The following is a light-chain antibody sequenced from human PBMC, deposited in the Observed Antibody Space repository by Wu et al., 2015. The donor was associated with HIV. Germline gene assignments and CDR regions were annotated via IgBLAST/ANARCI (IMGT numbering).Light chain of an antibody. CDR2: GAS. CDR3: QQSYSTPG. CDR1: QSVNSY. V-gene: IGKV1-39*01. J-gene: IGKJ3*01. Sequence: DIQMTQSPSSLSASIGDRITITCRASQSVNSYLNWYQQRPGEAPKLLIYGASSLQSGVPSRFSGSGSGTEFTLTISSLQPEDFATYYCQQSYSTPGFGPGTKVDIK.